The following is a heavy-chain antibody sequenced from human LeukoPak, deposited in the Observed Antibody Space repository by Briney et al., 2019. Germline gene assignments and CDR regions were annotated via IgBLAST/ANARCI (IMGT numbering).Heavy chain of an antibody. D-gene: IGHD4-17*01. CDR3: TVDRYGDDQFQH. Sequence: GGSLRLSCAASGFTFSSYGMHWVRQAPGKGLDWVGRIKSKSDGGTTDYATPVKGRFTISRDDSKNTLYLQMNSLKTEDTAVYYCTVDRYGDDQFQHWGQGTLVTVSS. CDR1: GFTFSSYG. CDR2: IKSKSDGGTT. J-gene: IGHJ1*01. V-gene: IGHV3-15*01.